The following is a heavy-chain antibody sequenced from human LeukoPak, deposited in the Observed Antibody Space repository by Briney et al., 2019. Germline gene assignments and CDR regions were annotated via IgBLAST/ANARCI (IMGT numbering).Heavy chain of an antibody. CDR1: AFTFRSYP. D-gene: IGHD1-26*01. Sequence: PGGSLRLSCAASAFTFRSYPMSWVRQAPGKGLEWVSGITVSGSSTFYADSVKGRFTISRDNSKNTLYLQMNSLRAEDTAVYYCAKKTSIVGAFDYWGQGTLVTVSS. CDR2: ITVSGSST. J-gene: IGHJ4*02. V-gene: IGHV3-23*01. CDR3: AKKTSIVGAFDY.